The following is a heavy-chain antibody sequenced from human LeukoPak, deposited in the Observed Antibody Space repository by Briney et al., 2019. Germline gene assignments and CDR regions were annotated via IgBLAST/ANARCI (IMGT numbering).Heavy chain of an antibody. Sequence: ASVKVSCKASGGTSSSYAISWVRQAPGQGLEWVGGIIPIFGTANYAQKFQGRVTITTDESTSTAYMELSSLRSEDTAVYYCARGAEWFGLYYFDYWGQGTLVTVSS. CDR1: GGTSSSYA. V-gene: IGHV1-69*05. CDR2: IIPIFGTA. J-gene: IGHJ4*02. D-gene: IGHD3-10*01. CDR3: ARGAEWFGLYYFDY.